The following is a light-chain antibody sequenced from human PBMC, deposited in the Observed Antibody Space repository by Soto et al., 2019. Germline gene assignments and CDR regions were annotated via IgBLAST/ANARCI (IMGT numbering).Light chain of an antibody. V-gene: IGKV3-15*01. Sequence: EIVMTQSPGTLSVSPGERATLSCRASQTVSRHLAWYQQKPRQAPRLLIFGASTRATGIPASFSGSGSGTDFTLTIGFLQSEDFAVYYCQQYNSWPLITFGPGTRLDIK. CDR1: QTVSRH. CDR3: QQYNSWPLIT. CDR2: GAS. J-gene: IGKJ5*01.